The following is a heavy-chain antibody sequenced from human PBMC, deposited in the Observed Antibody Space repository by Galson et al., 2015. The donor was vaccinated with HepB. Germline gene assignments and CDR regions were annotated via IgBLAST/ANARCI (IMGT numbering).Heavy chain of an antibody. CDR1: GGSISSRSYS. D-gene: IGHD6-19*01. CDR2: IYYSGRT. CDR3: ASLGWSSSAFGY. J-gene: IGHJ4*02. V-gene: IGHV4-39*01. Sequence: ETLSLTCTVSGGSISSRSYSWGWIRQPPGKGLEWIGSIYYSGRTYYNPSLKSRVTISVDTSKNQFSLKLNSVTAADMAVYYCASLGWSSSAFGYWGQGTLVTVSS.